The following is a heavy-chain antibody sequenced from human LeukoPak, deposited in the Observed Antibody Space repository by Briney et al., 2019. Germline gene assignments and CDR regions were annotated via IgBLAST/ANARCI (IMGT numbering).Heavy chain of an antibody. D-gene: IGHD3-9*01. CDR3: AKEGDYDILTGHPRGIDY. Sequence: GGSLRLSCAASGFTFSSYGMSWVRQAPGKGLEWVSAISGSGGSTYYADSVKGRFTISRDNSKNTLYLQMNSLRAEDTVVYYCAKEGDYDILTGHPRGIDYWGQGTLVTVSS. V-gene: IGHV3-23*01. CDR1: GFTFSSYG. CDR2: ISGSGGST. J-gene: IGHJ4*02.